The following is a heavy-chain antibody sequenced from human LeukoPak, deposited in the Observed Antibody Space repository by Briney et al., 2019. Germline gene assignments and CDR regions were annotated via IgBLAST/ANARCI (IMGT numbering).Heavy chain of an antibody. J-gene: IGHJ4*02. Sequence: KPSENLSLTCAVYGGSFSGYYWSWIRQPPGKGLGWIGGINHSGSTNYNPSLKSRVTISVDTSKNQFSLKLSSVTAADTAVYYCARGSRYYDFWSGYPTIGDWGQGTLVTVSS. CDR1: GGSFSGYY. CDR2: INHSGST. CDR3: ARGSRYYDFWSGYPTIGD. D-gene: IGHD3-3*01. V-gene: IGHV4-34*01.